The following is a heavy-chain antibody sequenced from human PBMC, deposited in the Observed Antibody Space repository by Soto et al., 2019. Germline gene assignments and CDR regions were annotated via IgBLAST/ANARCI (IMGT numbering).Heavy chain of an antibody. CDR2: INPDSGGT. CDR1: GYTFSDHF. D-gene: IGHD2-2*03. CDR3: ARAAPGDCISDSCTDAFDI. J-gene: IGHJ3*02. Sequence: QEQLVQSGAEVRKPGASVKVSCKASGYTFSDHFVYWVRQAPGHRLEYMGWINPDSGGTNYAQKFQGRVTMTRDTSVTTVYMDLNRVTSDDTAVYYCARAAPGDCISDSCTDAFDIWGHGTKVTVSS. V-gene: IGHV1-2*02.